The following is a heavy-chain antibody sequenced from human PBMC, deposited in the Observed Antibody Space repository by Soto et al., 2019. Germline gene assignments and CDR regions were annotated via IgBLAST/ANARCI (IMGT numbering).Heavy chain of an antibody. CDR3: AHRVLRTVFGLVTTTAIYFDF. J-gene: IGHJ4*02. CDR1: GFSLTTSGVG. CDR2: IYWDVDK. Sequence: QITLNESGPTVVRPTETLTLTCRFSGFSLTTSGVGVGWIRQSPGKAPEWLALIYWDVDKRYSASLKSRLTITTDTSKNQVVLTVSDLDPTDTATYYCAHRVLRTVFGLVTTTAIYFDFWGQGTPVAVSS. V-gene: IGHV2-5*02. D-gene: IGHD3-3*01.